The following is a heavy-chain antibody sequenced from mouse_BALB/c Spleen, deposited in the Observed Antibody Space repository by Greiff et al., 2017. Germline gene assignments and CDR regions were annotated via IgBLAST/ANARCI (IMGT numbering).Heavy chain of an antibody. CDR2: INPGSGGT. V-gene: IGHV1-54*01. D-gene: IGHD2-4*01. CDR3: ARRIYYDYAGNYCDY. Sequence: QVQLQQSGAELVRPGTSVKVSCKASGYAFTHYLIEWVKQRPGQGLEWIGVINPGSGGTNYNEKFKGKATLTADKSSSTAYMQLSSLTSDDSAVYFCARRIYYDYAGNYCDYWGQGTTLTVAS. CDR1: GYAFTHYL. J-gene: IGHJ2*01.